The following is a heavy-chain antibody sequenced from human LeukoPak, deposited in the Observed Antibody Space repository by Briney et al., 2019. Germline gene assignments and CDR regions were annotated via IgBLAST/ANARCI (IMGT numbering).Heavy chain of an antibody. D-gene: IGHD4-17*01. V-gene: IGHV3-9*01. CDR2: ISWNSGSI. CDR1: GFTFDDYA. J-gene: IGHJ6*02. Sequence: PGGSLRLSCAASGFTFDDYAMHWVRQAPGKGLEWVSGISWNSGSIGYADSVKGRFTISRDNAKNSLYLQMDSLRAEDTAVYYCARDGGDYGYGMDVWGQGTTVTVSS. CDR3: ARDGGDYGYGMDV.